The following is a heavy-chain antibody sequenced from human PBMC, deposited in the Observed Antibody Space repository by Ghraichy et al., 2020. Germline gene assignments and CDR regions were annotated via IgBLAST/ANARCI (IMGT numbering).Heavy chain of an antibody. V-gene: IGHV1-18*04. CDR1: GYTFTSYG. CDR3: ARGVRVGATTEDYYYGMDV. D-gene: IGHD1-26*01. CDR2: ISAYNGNT. J-gene: IGHJ6*02. Sequence: ASVKVSCKASGYTFTSYGISWVRQAPGQGLEWMGWISAYNGNTNYAQKLQGRVTMTTDTSTSTAYMELRSLRSDDTAVYYCARGVRVGATTEDYYYGMDVWGQGTTVTVSS.